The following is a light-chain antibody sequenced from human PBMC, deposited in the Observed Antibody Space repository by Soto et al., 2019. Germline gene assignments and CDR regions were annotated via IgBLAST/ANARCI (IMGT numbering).Light chain of an antibody. CDR2: YDS. J-gene: IGLJ2*01. CDR1: NIGSKR. V-gene: IGLV3-21*04. CDR3: QVWDSSSDHVV. Sequence: SYELTQPPSVSVAPGKTARITCGGNNIGSKRVHWYQQKPGQAPVLVISYDSDRPSVIPERFSGSNSGSTATLTISRVEAGDDADYYCQVWDSSSDHVVFGGGTKLTVL.